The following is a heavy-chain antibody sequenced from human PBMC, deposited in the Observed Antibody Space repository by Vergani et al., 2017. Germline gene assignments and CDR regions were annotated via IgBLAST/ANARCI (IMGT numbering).Heavy chain of an antibody. D-gene: IGHD2-2*01. J-gene: IGHJ6*02. Sequence: QVQLVQSGAEVKKPGASVKVSCKASGYTFTSYAMHWVRQAPGQRLEWMGWINACNGNTKYSQKFQGRVNITRDTSASTAYMERSSLRSEDTAVYYCASDEVVPAAIRYYYYGMDVWGQGTTVTVSS. CDR3: ASDEVVPAAIRYYYYGMDV. CDR1: GYTFTSYA. CDR2: INACNGNT. V-gene: IGHV1-3*01.